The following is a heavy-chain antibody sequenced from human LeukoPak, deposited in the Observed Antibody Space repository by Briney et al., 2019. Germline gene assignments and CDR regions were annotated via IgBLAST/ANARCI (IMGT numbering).Heavy chain of an antibody. CDR2: ISGSGGST. D-gene: IGHD2-15*01. J-gene: IGHJ4*02. CDR1: GFTFSSYG. V-gene: IGHV3-23*01. CDR3: AKKFGSGGGCYSRMCYFDY. Sequence: GGSLRLSCAASGFTFSSYGMSWVRQAPGKGLEWVSAISGSGGSTYYADSVKGRFTISRDNSKNTLYLQMNSLRAEDTAVYYCAKKFGSGGGCYSRMCYFDYWGQGTLVTVSS.